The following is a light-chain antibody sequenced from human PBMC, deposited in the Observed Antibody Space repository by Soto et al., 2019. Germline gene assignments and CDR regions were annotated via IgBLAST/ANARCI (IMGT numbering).Light chain of an antibody. J-gene: IGLJ2*01. CDR1: DNDVGRYDY. CDR3: MSYAVGNSVT. CDR2: EVT. Sequence: QSALTQPPSASGSLGLSVTLSCSGTDNDVGRYDYVSWYQQHPGKAPKLLIYEVTKRPSGVPDRFSASKSGNSASLTVSGLQDEDEDDYYFMSYAVGNSVTFGGGTKLTVL. V-gene: IGLV2-8*01.